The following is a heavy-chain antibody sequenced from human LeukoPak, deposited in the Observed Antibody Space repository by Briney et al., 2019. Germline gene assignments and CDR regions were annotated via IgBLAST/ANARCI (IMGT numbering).Heavy chain of an antibody. J-gene: IGHJ4*02. CDR3: ARGSFDSSGYYRPYYFDY. D-gene: IGHD3-22*01. CDR1: GGSISSYY. CDR2: IYYSGST. Sequence: SETLSLTCTVSGGSISSYYWSWIRQPPGKGLEWIGYIYYSGSTNYNPSLKSRVTISVDTSKNQFSLKLSSVTAADTAVYYCARGSFDSSGYYRPYYFDYWGQGTLVTVSS. V-gene: IGHV4-59*01.